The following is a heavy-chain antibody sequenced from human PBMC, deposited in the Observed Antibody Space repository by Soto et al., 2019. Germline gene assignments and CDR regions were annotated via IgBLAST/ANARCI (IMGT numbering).Heavy chain of an antibody. CDR3: AREQGGGYCSSTSCSYAYYMDV. D-gene: IGHD2-2*01. V-gene: IGHV1-2*04. Sequence: QVQLVQSGAEVKKPGASVKVSCKASGYTFTGYYMHWVRQAPGQGLEWMGWINPNSGGTNYAQKFQGWVTMTRDTAISTADMERSRLRSDDTAVYYCAREQGGGYCSSTSCSYAYYMDVWGKGTTVTVSS. J-gene: IGHJ6*03. CDR1: GYTFTGYY. CDR2: INPNSGGT.